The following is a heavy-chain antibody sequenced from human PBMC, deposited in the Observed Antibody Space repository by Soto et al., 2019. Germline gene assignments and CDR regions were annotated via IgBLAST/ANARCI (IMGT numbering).Heavy chain of an antibody. CDR1: GYSFPSYR. V-gene: IGHV5-10-1*01. J-gene: IGHJ6*02. CDR2: IDPSDSYT. CDR3: ARLPTADTNKNPGGYYYGMDV. D-gene: IGHD5-18*01. Sequence: ESLQSWREGCGYSFPSYRSTRVRQMPGKGLEFMGRIDPSDSYTNYSPSFQGHVTISAHKSISTAYLQWRSLKDSDTAMYYCARLPTADTNKNPGGYYYGMDVWGQGTTVT.